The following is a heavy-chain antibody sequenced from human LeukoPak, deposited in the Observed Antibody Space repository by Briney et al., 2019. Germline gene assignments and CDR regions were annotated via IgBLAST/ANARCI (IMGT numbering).Heavy chain of an antibody. V-gene: IGHV3-30*14. D-gene: IGHD5-18*01. J-gene: IGHJ4*02. CDR2: ISYDGSNK. CDR3: ARSIQLWEPFDY. Sequence: GRSLRLSCAASGFTFSSYAMHWVRQAPGKGLEWVAVISYDGSNKYYADSVKGRFTISRDNSKNTLYLQMNSLRAEDTAVYYCARSIQLWEPFDYWGQGTLVTVSS. CDR1: GFTFSSYA.